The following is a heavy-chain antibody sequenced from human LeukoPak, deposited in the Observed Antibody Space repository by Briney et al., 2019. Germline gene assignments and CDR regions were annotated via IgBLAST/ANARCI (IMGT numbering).Heavy chain of an antibody. CDR3: ARDLLDYYDSSGYYYAAAFDY. CDR1: GFTFSNYS. V-gene: IGHV3-21*01. J-gene: IGHJ4*02. CDR2: ISSSSRYI. Sequence: GGSLRLSCAASGFTFSNYSMSWVRQAPGKGLEWVSSISSSSRYIHYADSVKGRFTISRDNAKNSLYLQMNSLRAEDTAVYYCARDLLDYYDSSGYYYAAAFDYWGQGTLVTVSS. D-gene: IGHD3-22*01.